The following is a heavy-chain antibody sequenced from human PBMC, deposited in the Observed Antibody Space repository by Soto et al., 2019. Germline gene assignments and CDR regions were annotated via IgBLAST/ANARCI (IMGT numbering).Heavy chain of an antibody. CDR1: GFTFSGHA. J-gene: IGHJ4*02. Sequence: GGSLRLSCAASGFTFSGHAMNWVRQAPGKGLEWVSSISGGGGSTYYADSVKGRFTISRDNSKNTLYLQMNSLRAEDTAVYFCPKASSGYYDYWGQGTLVTVSS. D-gene: IGHD4-17*01. CDR2: ISGGGGST. CDR3: PKASSGYYDY. V-gene: IGHV3-23*01.